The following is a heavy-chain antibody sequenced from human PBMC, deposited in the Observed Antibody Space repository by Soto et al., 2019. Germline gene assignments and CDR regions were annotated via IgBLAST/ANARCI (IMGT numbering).Heavy chain of an antibody. V-gene: IGHV1-3*01. CDR3: AREGIAVAGKDNDGMDV. Sequence: ASVKVSCKASGYTFTSYAMNWVRQAPGQRLEWMGWINAGNGNTKYSQKFQGRVTITRDTSASTAYMELSSLRSEDTAVYYCAREGIAVAGKDNDGMDVWGQGTTVTVSS. CDR2: INAGNGNT. D-gene: IGHD6-19*01. CDR1: GYTFTSYA. J-gene: IGHJ6*02.